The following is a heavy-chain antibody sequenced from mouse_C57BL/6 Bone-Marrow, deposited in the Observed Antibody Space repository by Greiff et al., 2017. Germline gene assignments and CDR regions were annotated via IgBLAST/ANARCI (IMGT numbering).Heavy chain of an antibody. CDR2: ISSGGSYT. J-gene: IGHJ3*01. V-gene: IGHV5-6*01. Sequence: EVQLVESGGDLVKPGGSLKLSCAGSGFTFSSYGMSWVRQTPDKRLEWVATISSGGSYTYYPDSVKGRFTISSDNAKNTLYLQMSSLKSEDTAMYYCARQQLGRFAYWGQGTLVTVSA. D-gene: IGHD4-1*02. CDR1: GFTFSSYG. CDR3: ARQQLGRFAY.